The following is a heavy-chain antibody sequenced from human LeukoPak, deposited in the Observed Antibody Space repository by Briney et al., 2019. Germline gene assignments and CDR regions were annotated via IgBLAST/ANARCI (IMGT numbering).Heavy chain of an antibody. CDR2: INHSGST. V-gene: IGHV4-34*01. Sequence: PSETLSLTCAVYGGSFSGYYWSWIRQPPGKGLEWIGEINHSGSTNYNPSLKSRVTISVDTSKNQFSLKLSSVTAADTAVYYCARAWGAWNYDFWGQGTLVTVSS. CDR1: GGSFSGYY. J-gene: IGHJ4*02. D-gene: IGHD1-7*01. CDR3: ARAWGAWNYDF.